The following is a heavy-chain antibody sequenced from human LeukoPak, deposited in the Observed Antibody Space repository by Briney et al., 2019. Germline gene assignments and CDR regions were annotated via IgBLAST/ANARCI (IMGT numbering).Heavy chain of an antibody. CDR1: GGSISSYY. CDR3: ARVDITMVRGVIISAFDI. V-gene: IGHV4-4*07. J-gene: IGHJ3*02. D-gene: IGHD3-10*01. Sequence: TSETLSLTCTVSGGSISSYYWSWIRQPAGKGLEWIGRIYTSGSTNYNPSLKSRVTMSVDTSKNQFSLKLSSVTAADTAVYYCARVDITMVRGVIISAFDIWGQGTMVTVSS. CDR2: IYTSGST.